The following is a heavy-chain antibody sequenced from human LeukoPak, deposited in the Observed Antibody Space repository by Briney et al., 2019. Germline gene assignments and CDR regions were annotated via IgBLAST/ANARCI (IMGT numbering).Heavy chain of an antibody. J-gene: IGHJ4*02. CDR2: IYPGDSDT. D-gene: IGHD6-19*01. Sequence: GGSLEISCQASGSRFTDHWSGWVRRLPGKGLEWMGIIYPGDSDTRYSTSFQGQVTISADKSISTAYLQWSTLQAPDTAMYYCARGDNSGWYFFDYWGQGTLVTVSS. V-gene: IGHV5-51*01. CDR1: GSRFTDHW. CDR3: ARGDNSGWYFFDY.